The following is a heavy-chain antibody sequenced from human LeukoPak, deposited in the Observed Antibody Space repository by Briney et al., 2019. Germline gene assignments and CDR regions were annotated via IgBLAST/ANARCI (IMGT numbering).Heavy chain of an antibody. CDR1: GGSISSSSYY. D-gene: IGHD6-25*01. Sequence: SETLSLTCTVSGGSISSSSYYWGWIRQPPGKGLEWIGSIYYSGSTYYNPSLKSRVTISVDTSKNQFSLKLSSVTAADTAVYYCARDRGIAADPFDYWGQGTLVTVSS. V-gene: IGHV4-39*02. CDR2: IYYSGST. J-gene: IGHJ4*02. CDR3: ARDRGIAADPFDY.